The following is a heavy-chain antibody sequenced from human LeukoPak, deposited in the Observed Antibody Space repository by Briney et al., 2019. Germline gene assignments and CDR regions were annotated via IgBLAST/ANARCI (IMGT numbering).Heavy chain of an antibody. CDR1: VGSLSIYY. V-gene: IGHV4-4*07. J-gene: IGHJ4*02. CDR2: IYTSGST. D-gene: IGHD6-13*01. Sequence: PSETLSLTRTVSVGSLSIYYCGCIRHPAGRGLEWIGRIYTSGSTNYNPSLKSRVTMSVDTSKNQFSLKLSSVTAADTAVYYCVRDGRTSWFYYWGQGTLVTVSS. CDR3: VRDGRTSWFYY.